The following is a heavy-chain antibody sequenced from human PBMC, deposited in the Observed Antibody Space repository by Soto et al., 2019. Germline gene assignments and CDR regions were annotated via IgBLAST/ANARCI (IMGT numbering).Heavy chain of an antibody. Sequence: QVQLAQSGAEVRKPGSSVKVSCRASGGSFSDFAFSWVRQAPGQGLEWMGGIIPMFAATKYTQRFQGRVTMAADASTRTDYLALSSITSDDSDVYYCARGGIGAVAAALSSYDDYTNYRFDSWGQGTLVSVSS. D-gene: IGHD2-15*01. J-gene: IGHJ4*02. CDR1: GGSFSDFA. CDR2: IIPMFAAT. CDR3: ARGGIGAVAAALSSYDDYTNYRFDS. V-gene: IGHV1-69*01.